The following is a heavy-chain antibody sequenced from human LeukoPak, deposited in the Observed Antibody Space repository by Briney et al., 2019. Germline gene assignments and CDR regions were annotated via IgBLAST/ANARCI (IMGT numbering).Heavy chain of an antibody. J-gene: IGHJ4*02. CDR1: GYTFTDYY. Sequence: ASVKVSCKASGYTFTDYYMHWVRQAPGQGVEWMGWINPNDGDTNYAQKFQGRVTMTRNTSSSTANMEVSRLRSDDTAVYYCARANFLYYSSSTCPFDYWGQGTLVTVSS. CDR3: ARANFLYYSSSTCPFDY. D-gene: IGHD2-2*01. V-gene: IGHV1-2*02. CDR2: INPNDGDT.